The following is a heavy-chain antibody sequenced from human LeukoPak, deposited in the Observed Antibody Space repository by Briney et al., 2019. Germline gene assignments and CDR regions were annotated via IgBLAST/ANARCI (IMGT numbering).Heavy chain of an antibody. CDR1: GGSISSYY. Sequence: SETLSLTCIVSGGSISSYYWSWIRQPPGKGLEGIGYIYYSGSTNYNPSLKSRVTISVDTSKNQFSLKPSSVTAADTAVYYCARGLMMAVAGRGEFHYWGQGTLVTVSS. V-gene: IGHV4-59*01. D-gene: IGHD6-13*01. CDR2: IYYSGST. J-gene: IGHJ4*02. CDR3: ARGLMMAVAGRGEFHY.